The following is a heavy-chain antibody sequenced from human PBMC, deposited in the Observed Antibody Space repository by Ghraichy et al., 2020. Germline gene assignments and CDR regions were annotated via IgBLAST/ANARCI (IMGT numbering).Heavy chain of an antibody. CDR3: ARDDNTSGGTFPFDY. J-gene: IGHJ4*02. V-gene: IGHV3-21*01. D-gene: IGHD2-15*01. Sequence: GGSLRLSCAASGFTFSSYSMNWVRQAPGKGLEWVSSISSTTSYIYYADSVKGRFTISRDNARNSLYLQMNSLRGEDTAVYYWARDDNTSGGTFPFDYWGQGTLVTVS. CDR1: GFTFSSYS. CDR2: ISSTTSYI.